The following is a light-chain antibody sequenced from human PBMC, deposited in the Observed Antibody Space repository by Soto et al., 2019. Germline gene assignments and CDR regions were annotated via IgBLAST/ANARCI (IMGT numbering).Light chain of an antibody. Sequence: EIVLTQSPATLSLSPGERATLSCRASQSVSSNFLAWYQQKPGQAPRLLIYDASTRATGIPDRFSGSGSGTDFTLTISRLEPEDFAVYYCQQSGSSPGTFGQGTKVDIK. CDR3: QQSGSSPGT. CDR1: QSVSSNF. CDR2: DAS. J-gene: IGKJ1*01. V-gene: IGKV3-20*01.